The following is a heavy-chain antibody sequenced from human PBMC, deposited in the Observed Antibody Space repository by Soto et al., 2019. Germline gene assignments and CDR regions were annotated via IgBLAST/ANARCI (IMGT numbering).Heavy chain of an antibody. CDR1: GGSISSYY. J-gene: IGHJ6*02. Sequence: KPSETLSLTCTVSGGSISSYYWSWIRQPPGKGLEWIGHIYNSGFTNYNPSLEGRVTISVDTSRNYFSLKVRSVTTADTAVYYCARLERTVTGYYYYYGVDVWGQGTTVTVSS. CDR2: IYNSGFT. D-gene: IGHD4-17*01. CDR3: ARLERTVTGYYYYYGVDV. V-gene: IGHV4-59*01.